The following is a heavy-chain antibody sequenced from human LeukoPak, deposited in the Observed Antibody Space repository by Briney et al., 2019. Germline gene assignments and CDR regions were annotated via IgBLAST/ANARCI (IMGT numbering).Heavy chain of an antibody. J-gene: IGHJ4*02. D-gene: IGHD6-13*01. CDR2: IYHSGST. Sequence: SETLSLTCTVSGGSISSSSYYWGWIRQPPGKGLEWIGSIYHSGSTYYNPSLKSRVTISVDRSKNQFSLKLSSVTAADTAVYYCARGTGYSSSWCDYWGQGTLVTVSS. V-gene: IGHV4-39*07. CDR1: GGSISSSSYY. CDR3: ARGTGYSSSWCDY.